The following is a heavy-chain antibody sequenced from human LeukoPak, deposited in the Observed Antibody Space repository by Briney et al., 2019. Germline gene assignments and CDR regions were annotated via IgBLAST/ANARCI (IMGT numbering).Heavy chain of an antibody. D-gene: IGHD5-18*01. V-gene: IGHV4-38-2*02. CDR2: IYHSGST. CDR1: GYSISSGYY. J-gene: IGHJ5*02. Sequence: SETLSLTCTVSGYSISSGYYWGWIRQPPGKGLEWIGSIYHSGSTYYNPSLKSRVTISVDTSKNQFSLKLSSVTAADTAVYYCAAVDTAMGGFDPWGQGTLVTVSS. CDR3: AAVDTAMGGFDP.